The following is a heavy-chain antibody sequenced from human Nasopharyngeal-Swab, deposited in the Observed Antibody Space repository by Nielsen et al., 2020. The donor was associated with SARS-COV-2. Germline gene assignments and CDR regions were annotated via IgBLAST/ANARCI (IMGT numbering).Heavy chain of an antibody. J-gene: IGHJ5*02. CDR3: AGRAGLSFDP. D-gene: IGHD3-10*01. CDR1: GGSIRPYA. Sequence: SETLSLTCTVSGGSIRPYAWSWIRQPPGKGLEWIGYVYYTGSTTYNPSLKSRVTMSEDTSKNQFSLKLNSVSAADTAVYYCAGRAGLSFDPWGQGTLVTVSS. V-gene: IGHV4-59*01. CDR2: VYYTGST.